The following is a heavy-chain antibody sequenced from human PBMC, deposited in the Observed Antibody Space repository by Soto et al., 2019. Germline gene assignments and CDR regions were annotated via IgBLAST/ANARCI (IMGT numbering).Heavy chain of an antibody. CDR2: IYYSGST. CDR1: VGSITSSSHY. J-gene: IGHJ1*01. CDR3: ARRFEYFHH. Sequence: QLQLQESGPGLVKPSDTLSLTCTVSVGSITSSSHYWGWIRQPPGKGLEWIGSIYYSGSTYYNPSLKSRVTISVDKSKNQFSLKLSSVTAADTAVYYCARRFEYFHHWGQGTLVTVSS. V-gene: IGHV4-39*01.